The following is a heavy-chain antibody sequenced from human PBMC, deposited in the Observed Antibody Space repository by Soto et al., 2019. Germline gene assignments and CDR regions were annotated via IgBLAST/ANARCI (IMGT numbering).Heavy chain of an antibody. Sequence: GSLRLSCAASGFTFSSYEMNWVRQAPGKGLEWVSYITSSGTTIYYADSVKGRFTISRDNAKNSLYLQMNSLRAEDTAVYYCASSPYFYDTSGRLYYFDYWGQGTLVTVSS. CDR3: ASSPYFYDTSGRLYYFDY. CDR2: ITSSGTTI. D-gene: IGHD3-22*01. CDR1: GFTFSSYE. J-gene: IGHJ4*02. V-gene: IGHV3-48*03.